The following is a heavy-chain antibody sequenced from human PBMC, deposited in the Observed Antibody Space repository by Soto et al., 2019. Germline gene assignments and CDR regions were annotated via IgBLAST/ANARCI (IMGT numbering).Heavy chain of an antibody. Sequence: ETLSLTCSVSGGSISNYYWSWIRQSAGKGLEWIGRIYPGGSTNYNPSLKSRVTMSVDTSKNQVSLRLTSVTAADTAVYYCARASVGPPGGGSWIMPFDFWGQGTRVTVSS. V-gene: IGHV4-4*07. D-gene: IGHD2-15*01. CDR2: IYPGGST. CDR3: ARASVGPPGGGSWIMPFDF. CDR1: GGSISNYY. J-gene: IGHJ4*02.